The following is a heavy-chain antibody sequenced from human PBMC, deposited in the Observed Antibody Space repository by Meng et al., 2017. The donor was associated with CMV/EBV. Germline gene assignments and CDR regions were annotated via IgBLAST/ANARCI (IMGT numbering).Heavy chain of an antibody. J-gene: IGHJ4*02. Sequence: KACGGTFSSYTMGWVRQAAGQGLGWMGRIIPILGIANYAQKFQGRVTITADKSTSTAYMELSSLRSEDTAVYYCARGGSRGGTSNFDYWGQGTLVTVSS. CDR2: IIPILGIA. CDR3: ARGGSRGGTSNFDY. V-gene: IGHV1-69*02. CDR1: GGTFSSYT. D-gene: IGHD1-1*01.